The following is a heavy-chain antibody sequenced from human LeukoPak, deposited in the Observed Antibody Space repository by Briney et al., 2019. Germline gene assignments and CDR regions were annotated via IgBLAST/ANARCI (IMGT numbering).Heavy chain of an antibody. Sequence: TGGSLRLSCAASGFTFSSYAMHWVRQAPGKGLEWVAVISYDGSNKNYADSVKGRFTISRDNSKNTLYLQMNSLRAEDTAVYYCARADTAAGIADYWGQGTLVTVSS. CDR1: GFTFSSYA. V-gene: IGHV3-30*04. D-gene: IGHD6-13*01. CDR3: ARADTAAGIADY. CDR2: ISYDGSNK. J-gene: IGHJ4*02.